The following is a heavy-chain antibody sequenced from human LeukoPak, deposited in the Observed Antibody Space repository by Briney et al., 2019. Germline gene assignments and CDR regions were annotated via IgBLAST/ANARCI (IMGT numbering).Heavy chain of an antibody. V-gene: IGHV4-4*02. CDR3: ARNAAYCMDV. CDR1: GGSITNNW. J-gene: IGHJ6*02. Sequence: SETLSLTCAVSGGSITNNWWSWVRQPPGKGLEWIGEIYHSGSTSYNPSLKSRATLSVDKSKNQFSLNLNSVTAADTAVYYCARNAAYCMDVWGQGTTVTVSS. CDR2: IYHSGST.